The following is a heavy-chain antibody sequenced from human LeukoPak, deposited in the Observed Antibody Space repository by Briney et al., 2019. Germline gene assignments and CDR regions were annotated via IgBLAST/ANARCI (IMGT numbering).Heavy chain of an antibody. CDR1: GYTFTGYY. Sequence: ASVKVSCKASGYTFTGYYMHWVRQAPGQGLEWMGWINPNSGGTNYAQKFQGRVTMTRDTSISTAYMELSRLRSDDTAVYYCARESADYYDSSGYYYLVYYFDYSGRGTLVTVSS. CDR3: ARESADYYDSSGYYYLVYYFDY. J-gene: IGHJ4*02. D-gene: IGHD3-22*01. CDR2: INPNSGGT. V-gene: IGHV1-2*02.